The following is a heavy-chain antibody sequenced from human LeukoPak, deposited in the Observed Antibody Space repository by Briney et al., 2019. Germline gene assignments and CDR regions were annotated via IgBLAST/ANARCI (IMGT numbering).Heavy chain of an antibody. Sequence: PSETLSLTCAVSGYSISSGYYWGWIRQPPGKGLEWIGSVYHSGSTYYNPSLKSRVTISLDTSKNQFSLRLGSVTAADTAVYYCAGHYYDSSGNLFDSWGRGSLVTVSS. J-gene: IGHJ4*02. CDR3: AGHYYDSSGNLFDS. V-gene: IGHV4-38-2*01. CDR2: VYHSGST. D-gene: IGHD3-22*01. CDR1: GYSISSGYY.